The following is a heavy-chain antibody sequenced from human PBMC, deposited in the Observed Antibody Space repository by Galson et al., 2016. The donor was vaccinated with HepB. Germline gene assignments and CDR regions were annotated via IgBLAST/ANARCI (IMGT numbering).Heavy chain of an antibody. J-gene: IGHJ4*02. CDR3: ARSFDTSSNLDY. CDR2: ISYDGSNK. Sequence: SLRLSCAGSGFTFSSYAMHWVRQAPGKGLEWVAVISYDGSNKSYADSVKGRSTISRDNSKNTLFLQMSSLRTEDTAVYYCARSFDTSSNLDYWGQGTLVTVSS. V-gene: IGHV3-30*04. CDR1: GFTFSSYA. D-gene: IGHD2-2*01.